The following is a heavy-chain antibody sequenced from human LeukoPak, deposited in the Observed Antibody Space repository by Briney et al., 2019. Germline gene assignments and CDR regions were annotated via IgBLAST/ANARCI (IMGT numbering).Heavy chain of an antibody. J-gene: IGHJ4*02. V-gene: IGHV4-59*01. Sequence: SETLSLTCTVSDGSISFYYWSWIRQSPGKGLEWIGNIYYSGSTNYNPSLKSRVTILVDMSKNQFSLKLTSVTAADTAVYYCAREPRRGCLNGVCYSGGSIDSWGQGTLVTVSS. D-gene: IGHD2-8*01. CDR3: AREPRRGCLNGVCYSGGSIDS. CDR2: IYYSGST. CDR1: DGSISFYY.